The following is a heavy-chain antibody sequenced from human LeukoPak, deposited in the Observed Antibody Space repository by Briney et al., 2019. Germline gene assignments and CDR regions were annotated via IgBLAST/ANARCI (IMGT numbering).Heavy chain of an antibody. J-gene: IGHJ2*01. Sequence: ASVKVSCKASGYTFTSYDINWVRQATGQELEWMGWMNPNSGNTGYAQKFQGRVTMTRDTSINTAYMELSSLRSEDTAVYYCARRYFDWLVGERYFDLWGRGTLVTVSS. CDR3: ARRYFDWLVGERYFDL. CDR1: GYTFTSYD. D-gene: IGHD3-9*01. V-gene: IGHV1-8*01. CDR2: MNPNSGNT.